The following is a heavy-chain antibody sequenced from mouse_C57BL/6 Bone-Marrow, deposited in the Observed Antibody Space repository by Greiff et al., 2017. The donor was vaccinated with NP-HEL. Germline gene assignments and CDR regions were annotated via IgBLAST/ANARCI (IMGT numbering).Heavy chain of an antibody. V-gene: IGHV5-4*01. CDR3: ARDWGYGNYPAY. CDR1: GFTFSSYA. D-gene: IGHD2-1*01. J-gene: IGHJ3*01. Sequence: EVQVVESGGGLVKPGGSLKLSCAASGFTFSSYAMSWVRQTPEKRLEWVATISDGGSYTYYPDNVKGRFTISRDNAKNNLYLQMSHLKSEDTAMYYCARDWGYGNYPAYWGQGTLVTVSA. CDR2: ISDGGSYT.